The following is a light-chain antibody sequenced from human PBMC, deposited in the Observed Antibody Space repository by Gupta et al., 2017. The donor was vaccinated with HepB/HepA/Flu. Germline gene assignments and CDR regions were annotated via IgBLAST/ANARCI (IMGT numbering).Light chain of an antibody. CDR3: SSYTSINTWV. V-gene: IGLV2-14*03. Sequence: QSALTQPASVSRSPGQSITISCTRTRSYVGNSNYVSWYQQHPGKAPKLMIYDVSYRPSGVSNRFPGSKSGNTASLTISGLQTEDEANYYCSSYTSINTWVFGGGTKLTVL. CDR1: RSYVGNSNY. J-gene: IGLJ3*02. CDR2: DVS.